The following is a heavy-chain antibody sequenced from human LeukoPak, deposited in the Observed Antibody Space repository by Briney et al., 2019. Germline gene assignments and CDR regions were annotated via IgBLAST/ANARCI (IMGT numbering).Heavy chain of an antibody. Sequence: GASVKVSCKVSGYTLTELSMHWVRQAPGKGLEWMGGFDPEDGETIYAQKFQGRVTMTEDTSTDTAYMELSSLRSEDTAVYYCAIAPAFKSGSYHFDYWGQGTLVTVSS. V-gene: IGHV1-24*01. CDR3: AIAPAFKSGSYHFDY. D-gene: IGHD1-26*01. CDR1: GYTLTELS. J-gene: IGHJ4*02. CDR2: FDPEDGET.